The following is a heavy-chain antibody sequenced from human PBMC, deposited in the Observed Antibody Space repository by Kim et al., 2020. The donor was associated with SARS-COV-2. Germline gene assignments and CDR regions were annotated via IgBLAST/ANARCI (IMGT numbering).Heavy chain of an antibody. CDR3: ARDLSLTGYFDY. CDR1: GYTFTSHY. CDR2: INPSGGST. J-gene: IGHJ4*02. D-gene: IGHD3-10*01. Sequence: ASVKVSCKASGYTFTSHYIHWVRQAPGQGLEWMGIINPSGGSTSYTQKFQGRVTMTRDTSTSTVYMEVRSLRSADTAVYYCARDLSLTGYFDYWGQGTLV. V-gene: IGHV1-46*01.